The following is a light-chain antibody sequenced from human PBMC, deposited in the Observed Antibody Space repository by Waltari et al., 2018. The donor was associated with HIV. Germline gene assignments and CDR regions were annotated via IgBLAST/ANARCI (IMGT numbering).Light chain of an antibody. Sequence: QSVLTQPPSASGTPGQRVTISCSGSSSNIGSNYVYWYQQLPGTAPKLLIYRNNPRPSGVSNRISGSKSANTASLTISGLQAEDEADYFCSSYGGSSNWLFGGGTKLTVL. V-gene: IGLV1-47*01. CDR2: RNN. CDR3: SSYGGSSNWL. J-gene: IGLJ3*02. CDR1: SSNIGSNY.